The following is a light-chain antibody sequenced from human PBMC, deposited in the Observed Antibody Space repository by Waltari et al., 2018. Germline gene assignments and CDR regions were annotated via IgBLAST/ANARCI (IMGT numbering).Light chain of an antibody. CDR2: KAS. V-gene: IGKV1-5*03. CDR1: QSISNW. J-gene: IGKJ4*01. CDR3: QQYNSYSLLT. Sequence: DIQMTQSPSTLSASVGDRFTITCRASQSISNWLAWYQQKPGKAPKLLIYKASTLGSGVPSRFSGSGFGSECTLTISSLQPDDFATYYCQQYNSYSLLTFGGGTKVEIK.